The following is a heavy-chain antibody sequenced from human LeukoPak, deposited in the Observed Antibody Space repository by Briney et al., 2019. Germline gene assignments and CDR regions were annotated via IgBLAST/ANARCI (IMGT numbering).Heavy chain of an antibody. J-gene: IGHJ4*02. V-gene: IGHV3-23*01. D-gene: IGHD3-10*02. CDR2: ISGGGDTT. CDR3: GKGRSMLGELSGDY. CDR1: GFTFSSYA. Sequence: GGSLRLSCAASGFTFSSYAMSWVRQAPGKGPEWVSAISGGGDTTYYADSVKGRFTISRDKSKNTLYLQMNSLRSEDTAVYYCGKGRSMLGELSGDYWGQGTLVTVSS.